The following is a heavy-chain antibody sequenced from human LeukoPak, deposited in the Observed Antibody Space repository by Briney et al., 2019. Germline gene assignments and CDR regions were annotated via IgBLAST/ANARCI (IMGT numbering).Heavy chain of an antibody. J-gene: IGHJ4*02. CDR3: ARLRGSSSSILDY. Sequence: SETLSITCTVSGGSISSSSYYWDWIRQPPGKGLEWIGSIYYSGSTYYNPSLRSRVTISVDTSKNQFSLKLSSVTAADTAVYYCARLRGSSSSILDYWGQGTLVTVSS. D-gene: IGHD6-13*01. V-gene: IGHV4-39*01. CDR1: GGSISSSSYY. CDR2: IYYSGST.